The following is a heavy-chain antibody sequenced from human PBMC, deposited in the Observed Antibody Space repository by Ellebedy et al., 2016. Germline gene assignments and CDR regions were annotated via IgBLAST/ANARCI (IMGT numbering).Heavy chain of an antibody. D-gene: IGHD5-24*01. CDR1: GFTFSSYV. CDR3: QSQFVYRKNYFDW. V-gene: IGHV3-30*03. Sequence: AGSLRLSXIDSGFTFSSYVMSWVRQAPGKGLEWVAVISYDGSNKYYADSVKGRFTISRDTSKNTVFLQMTDLKPEDAAVYAKQSQFVYRKNYFDWWGQGTLVTVSP. CDR2: ISYDGSNK. J-gene: IGHJ4*02.